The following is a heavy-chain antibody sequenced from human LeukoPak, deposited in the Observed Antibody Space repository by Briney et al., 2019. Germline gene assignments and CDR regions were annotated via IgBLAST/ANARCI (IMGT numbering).Heavy chain of an antibody. Sequence: PGGSLRLSCAASGFTFSSYAMSWVRQAPGKGLEWVSAISGSGGSTYYADSVKGRFTISRDNSKNTLYLQMNSLRAEDTAVYYCAKDQDYVWGSYRPDAFDIWGQGTMVTVSS. CDR2: ISGSGGST. CDR3: AKDQDYVWGSYRPDAFDI. V-gene: IGHV3-23*01. J-gene: IGHJ3*02. CDR1: GFTFSSYA. D-gene: IGHD3-16*02.